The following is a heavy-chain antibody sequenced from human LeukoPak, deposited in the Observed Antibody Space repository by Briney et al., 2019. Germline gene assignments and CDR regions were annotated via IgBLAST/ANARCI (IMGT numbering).Heavy chain of an antibody. CDR2: ISGSGGST. Sequence: GGSLRLACAASRFTFSSYAMNWVRQAPGKGLEWVSAISGSGGSTYFADSVKGRFTISRDNSKNTLSLQMDSLRAEDTAVYYCAKPLISGSYYGAFDIWGQGTMVTVS. D-gene: IGHD1-26*01. J-gene: IGHJ3*02. V-gene: IGHV3-23*01. CDR1: RFTFSSYA. CDR3: AKPLISGSYYGAFDI.